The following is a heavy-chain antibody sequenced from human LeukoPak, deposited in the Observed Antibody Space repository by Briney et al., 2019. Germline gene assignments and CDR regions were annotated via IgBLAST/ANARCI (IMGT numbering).Heavy chain of an antibody. CDR3: ARPVTTDPFAY. Sequence: GGSLRLSCAASGFAFSSLDMGWVRQAPGRGLEWVSAISDSGDRTYYADSVKGRFTISRDNAKNTLYLQMNSLRAEDTAVYYCARPVTTDPFAYWGQGTLVTVSS. D-gene: IGHD3-3*01. CDR1: GFAFSSLD. CDR2: ISDSGDRT. V-gene: IGHV3-23*01. J-gene: IGHJ4*02.